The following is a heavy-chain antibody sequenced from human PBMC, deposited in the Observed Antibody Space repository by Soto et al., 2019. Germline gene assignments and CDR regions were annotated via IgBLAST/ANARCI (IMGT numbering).Heavy chain of an antibody. V-gene: IGHV3-30-3*01. D-gene: IGHD6-6*01. CDR2: ISYDGSNK. Sequence: GGSLRLSCAASGFTFSSYAMHWVRQAPGKGLEWVAVISYDGSNKYYADSVKGRFTISRDNSKNTLYLQMNSLRAEDTAVYYCAKDLRGYSSSIGKYGMDVWGQGTTVTVSS. J-gene: IGHJ6*02. CDR3: AKDLRGYSSSIGKYGMDV. CDR1: GFTFSSYA.